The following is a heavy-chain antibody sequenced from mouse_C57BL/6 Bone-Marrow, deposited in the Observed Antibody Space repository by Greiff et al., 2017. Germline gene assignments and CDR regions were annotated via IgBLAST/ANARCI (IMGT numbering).Heavy chain of an antibody. Sequence: QVQLQQPGAELVKPGASVKMSCKASGYTFTSYWITWVKQRPGQGLEWIGDIYPGSGSTNYNEKFKSKATLTVDTSSSPAYMQLSSLTAEDSAVYYCAKWPFAYWGQGTLVTVSA. CDR1: GYTFTSYW. V-gene: IGHV1-55*01. J-gene: IGHJ3*01. CDR2: IYPGSGST. CDR3: AKWPFAY.